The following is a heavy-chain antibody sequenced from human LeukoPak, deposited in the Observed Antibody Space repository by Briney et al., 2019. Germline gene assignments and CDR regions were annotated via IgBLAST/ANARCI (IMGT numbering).Heavy chain of an antibody. CDR2: IYYSGST. J-gene: IGHJ3*02. D-gene: IGHD2-15*01. Sequence: SETLSLTCTVSGGSISSYYWSWIRQPPGKGLEWIAYIYYSGSTNYNPSLKSRVSISIDTSENQFSLKLSSVTAADTAVYYCARGLCSGGTCYIRDAFDIWGQGTMVTVSS. CDR1: GGSISSYY. CDR3: ARGLCSGGTCYIRDAFDI. V-gene: IGHV4-59*01.